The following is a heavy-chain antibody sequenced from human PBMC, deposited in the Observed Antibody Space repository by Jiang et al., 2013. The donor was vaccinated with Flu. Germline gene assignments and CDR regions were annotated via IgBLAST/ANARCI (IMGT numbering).Heavy chain of an antibody. CDR3: ARKRGYSYAGDY. CDR2: IYYSGST. CDR1: GGSMSDSSLYY. Sequence: GLVKPSETLSLTCTVSGGSMSDSSLYYWGWIRQPPGKGLEWIGSIYYSGSTHYSPSLRSRVTISMDTPKNQFSLKLSSVTAADTAVYFCARKRGYSYAGDYWGPGTLVTVSS. D-gene: IGHD5-18*01. V-gene: IGHV4-39*07. J-gene: IGHJ4*02.